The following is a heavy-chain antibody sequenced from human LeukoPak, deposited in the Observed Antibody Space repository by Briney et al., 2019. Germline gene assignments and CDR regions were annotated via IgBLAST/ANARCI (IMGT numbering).Heavy chain of an antibody. V-gene: IGHV3-21*01. D-gene: IGHD2-15*01. CDR3: ARDDIVVIDY. CDR2: ISSSGSYT. J-gene: IGHJ4*02. Sequence: GGSLRLSCAASGFTLRGYTVNWVRQAPGKGLEWVSSISSSGSYTYYADSVRGRFTISRDNAKNALYLQMNSLRAEDTAVYYCARDDIVVIDYWGQGTLVTVSS. CDR1: GFTLRGYT.